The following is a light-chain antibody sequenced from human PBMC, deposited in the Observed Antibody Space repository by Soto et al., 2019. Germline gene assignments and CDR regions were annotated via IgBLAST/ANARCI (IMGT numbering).Light chain of an antibody. V-gene: IGKV1-5*03. J-gene: IGKJ2*01. Sequence: DIPMTQSPSTLSASVGDRVTITCRGSQSLSSWLAWYQQKPGKAPKLLIYKTSTLESWVPSRFSGSGSGTEFTLTISSLQPDDFATYYCQQYNNFGYTFGQGTKLEMK. CDR1: QSLSSW. CDR2: KTS. CDR3: QQYNNFGYT.